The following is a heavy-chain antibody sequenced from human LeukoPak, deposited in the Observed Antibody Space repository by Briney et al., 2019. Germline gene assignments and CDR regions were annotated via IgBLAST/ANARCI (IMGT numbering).Heavy chain of an antibody. CDR1: GGTFSSYA. D-gene: IGHD3-22*01. Sequence: ASVKVSCKASGGTFSSYAISWVRQAPGQGLEWMGGIIPIFGTANYAQKFQGRVTITADKSTSTAYMELSSLRSEDTAVYYCARLQSNYYYDSSGSATRGAFDIWGQGTMVTVSS. J-gene: IGHJ3*02. V-gene: IGHV1-69*06. CDR3: ARLQSNYYYDSSGSATRGAFDI. CDR2: IIPIFGTA.